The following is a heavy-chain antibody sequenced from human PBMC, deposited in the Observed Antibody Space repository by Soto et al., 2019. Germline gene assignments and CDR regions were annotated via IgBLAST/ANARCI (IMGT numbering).Heavy chain of an antibody. V-gene: IGHV4-59*08. CDR1: GGSISSYY. J-gene: IGHJ5*02. Sequence: SETLSLTCTVSGGSISSYYWSWIRQPPGKGLEWIGYIYYSGSTNYNPSLKSRVTISVDTSKNQFLLRLSSVTAADTAVYYCARRGSTIFGVVRPWTWFDPWGQGTLVTVSS. D-gene: IGHD3-3*01. CDR2: IYYSGST. CDR3: ARRGSTIFGVVRPWTWFDP.